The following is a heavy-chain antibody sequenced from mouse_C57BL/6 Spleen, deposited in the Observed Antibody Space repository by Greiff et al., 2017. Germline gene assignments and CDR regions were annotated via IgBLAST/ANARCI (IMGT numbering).Heavy chain of an antibody. CDR1: GYAFSSSW. Sequence: QVQLQQSGPELVKPGASVKISCKASGYAFSSSWMNWVKQRPGKGLEWIGRIYPGDGDTNYNGNFKGKATMTADKSSSTAYMQLSSLTSEDSAVYCCARGGLGGDYWGQGTTLTVAS. D-gene: IGHD4-1*01. CDR3: ARGGLGGDY. CDR2: IYPGDGDT. J-gene: IGHJ2*01. V-gene: IGHV1-82*01.